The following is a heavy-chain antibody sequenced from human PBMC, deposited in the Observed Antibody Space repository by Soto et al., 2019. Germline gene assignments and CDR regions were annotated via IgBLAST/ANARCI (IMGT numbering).Heavy chain of an antibody. Sequence: TSETLSLTCAISGDSVSSNSAAWNWIRQSPSRGLEWLGRTYYRSKWYNDYAVSVKSRITINPDTSKNQFSLQLNSVTPEDTAVYYFARDGLSINAAPSSYFDYWGQGTLVTVSS. J-gene: IGHJ4*02. D-gene: IGHD6-13*01. CDR1: GDSVSSNSAA. V-gene: IGHV6-1*01. CDR2: TYYRSKWYN. CDR3: ARDGLSINAAPSSYFDY.